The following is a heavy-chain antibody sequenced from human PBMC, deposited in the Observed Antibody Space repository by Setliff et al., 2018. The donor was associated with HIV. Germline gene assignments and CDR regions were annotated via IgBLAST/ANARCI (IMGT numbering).Heavy chain of an antibody. Sequence: ASVKVSCKASGYTFTNHRIHWVRQAPGQGLEWMGVMKPTGHKTIYAQNFQGRLTMTSDTYRNLVYMELNSLKSEDTAVYYCARAVSTLIRGGPLNWYYNIDVWGKGSTVTVSS. CDR2: MKPTGHKT. J-gene: IGHJ6*03. CDR3: ARAVSTLIRGGPLNWYYNIDV. V-gene: IGHV1-46*01. CDR1: GYTFTNHR. D-gene: IGHD3-10*01.